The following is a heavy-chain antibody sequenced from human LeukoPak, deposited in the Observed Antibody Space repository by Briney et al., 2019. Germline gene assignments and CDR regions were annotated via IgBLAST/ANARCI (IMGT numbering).Heavy chain of an antibody. J-gene: IGHJ4*02. Sequence: GGSLRLSCAASGFTFSSYAMHWVRQAPGKGLEWVAFIRYDGSNKYYADSVKGRFTISRDNSKNTLYLQMNSLRAEDTAVYYCAKGIAAPTAYWGQGTLVTVSS. CDR2: IRYDGSNK. CDR1: GFTFSSYA. V-gene: IGHV3-30*02. D-gene: IGHD6-6*01. CDR3: AKGIAAPTAY.